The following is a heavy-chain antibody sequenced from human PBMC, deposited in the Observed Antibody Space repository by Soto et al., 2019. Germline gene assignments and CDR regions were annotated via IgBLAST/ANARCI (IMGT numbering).Heavy chain of an antibody. CDR2: INPSGGST. D-gene: IGHD3-22*01. CDR3: ARADYYDSSGFYYDC. CDR1: GYIFTNHY. Sequence: QVQLVQSGAEVKKPGASVKVSCKASGYIFTNHYIHWVRQAPGQGLEWMGIINPSGGSTNYLQKFQGRITMTRDTSTSTVYMELGSLRSGDTAVYFCARADYYDSSGFYYDCWGQGTLVTVSS. J-gene: IGHJ4*02. V-gene: IGHV1-46*01.